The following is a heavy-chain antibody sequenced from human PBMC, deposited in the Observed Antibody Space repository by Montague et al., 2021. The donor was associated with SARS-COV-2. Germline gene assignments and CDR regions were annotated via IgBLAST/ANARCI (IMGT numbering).Heavy chain of an antibody. V-gene: IGHV4-34*01. CDR3: ARLGEGVVPAPILGVGPYYSYFYMDV. D-gene: IGHD2-2*02. CDR2: INHSGSA. J-gene: IGHJ6*03. Sequence: SETLSLTCAVYGGSFSGYYWNWIRHPPGKGLEWIGEINHSGSAKYNPSLKRRVTISVDTSKNQFSLKLNSVTAADTAVYYCARLGEGVVPAPILGVGPYYSYFYMDVWGKGATVTVSS. CDR1: GGSFSGYY.